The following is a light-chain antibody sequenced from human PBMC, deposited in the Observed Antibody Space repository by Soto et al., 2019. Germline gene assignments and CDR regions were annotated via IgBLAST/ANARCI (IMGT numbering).Light chain of an antibody. CDR2: GAS. J-gene: IGKJ5*01. Sequence: EIVLTQSPGTLSLSPGERATLSCRASHSVSSSYFAWYQKKPGQAPRLLIYGASSRATGIPDRFSGSGSGTDFALTISRLEPEDFAVYYCQQYGSSPPITFGQGTRLEIK. V-gene: IGKV3-20*01. CDR3: QQYGSSPPIT. CDR1: HSVSSSY.